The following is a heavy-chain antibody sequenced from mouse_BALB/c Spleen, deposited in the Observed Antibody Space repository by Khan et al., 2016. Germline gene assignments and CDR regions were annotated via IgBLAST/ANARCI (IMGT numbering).Heavy chain of an antibody. V-gene: IGHV2-6-7*01. CDR3: ASYYDYDGGFAY. CDR1: GFSLTGFS. CDR2: IWGDGST. J-gene: IGHJ3*01. Sequence: VQLQESGPGLVAPSQSLSITCTVSGFSLTGFSVNWVRQPPGKGLEWLGVIWGDGSTDYNSALKSRLSFSKDDYKSQVFLKMNSLQTDDTARYFCASYYDYDGGFAYWGQGTLVTVSA. D-gene: IGHD2-4*01.